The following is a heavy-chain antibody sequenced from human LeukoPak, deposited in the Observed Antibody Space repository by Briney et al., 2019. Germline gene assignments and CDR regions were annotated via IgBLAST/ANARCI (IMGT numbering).Heavy chain of an antibody. D-gene: IGHD3-22*01. V-gene: IGHV3-23*01. J-gene: IGHJ3*02. CDR3: AKILNYFDSVYAFDM. CDR2: ISGRGGST. Sequence: GGSLRLSCAASGFTFSSYAMSWVRQAPGKALVWVSAISGRGGSTYYADSVKGRFTISRDNSKNTLYLQMNSLRAEDTAEYYCAKILNYFDSVYAFDMWGQGTMVTVSS. CDR1: GFTFSSYA.